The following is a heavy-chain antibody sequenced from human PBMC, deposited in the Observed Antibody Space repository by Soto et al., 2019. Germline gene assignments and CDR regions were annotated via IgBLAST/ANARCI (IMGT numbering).Heavy chain of an antibody. CDR2: ISAYNGNT. Sequence: VKVSCKASGYTFTSYGISWVRQAPGQGLEWMGWISAYNGNTNYAQKLQGRVTMTTDTSTSTAYMELRSLRSDDTAVYYCAIRGYSYGRDYLDYCGQGTLVTVSS. CDR3: AIRGYSYGRDYLDY. CDR1: GYTFTSYG. V-gene: IGHV1-18*01. J-gene: IGHJ4*02. D-gene: IGHD5-18*01.